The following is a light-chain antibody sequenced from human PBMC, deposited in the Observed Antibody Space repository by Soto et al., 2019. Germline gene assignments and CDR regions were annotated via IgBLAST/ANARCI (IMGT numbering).Light chain of an antibody. CDR1: SGDVGDYNY. Sequence: QSALAQPRSVSGSPGQSVTISCTGTSGDVGDYNYVSWFQQYPGKAPTLLIYEVRRRPSGVPDRFSGSKSANTAYLTISGLQAEDEADYYCCSYAGSSLYDSLYVFGTGTKLTVL. J-gene: IGLJ1*01. CDR3: CSYAGSSLYDSLYV. V-gene: IGLV2-11*01. CDR2: EVR.